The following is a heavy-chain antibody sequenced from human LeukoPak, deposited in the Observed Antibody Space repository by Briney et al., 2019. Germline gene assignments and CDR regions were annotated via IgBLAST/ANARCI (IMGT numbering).Heavy chain of an antibody. CDR3: ARGLERGYYSNFDY. CDR2: INHSGST. Sequence: GSLRLSCAASGFTFSSYSMNWVRQPPGKGLEWIGEINHSGSTNYNPSLKSRVTISVDTSKNQFSLKLSSVTAADTAVYYCARGLERGYYSNFDYWGQGTLVTVSS. D-gene: IGHD3-10*01. CDR1: GFTFSSYS. J-gene: IGHJ4*02. V-gene: IGHV4-34*01.